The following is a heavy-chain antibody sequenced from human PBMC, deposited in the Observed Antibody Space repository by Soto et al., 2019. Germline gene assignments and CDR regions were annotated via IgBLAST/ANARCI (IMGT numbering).Heavy chain of an antibody. CDR1: GFTVSTYA. CDR3: AKGSSASGPYYFDY. V-gene: IGHV3-23*01. J-gene: IGHJ4*02. CDR2: ITGSGGST. Sequence: EVQLLESGGGLVQPGGSLRLSWAASGFTVSTYAMIWVRQSPGTGLEWVSAITGSGGSTSYADSVKGRFTISRDNSKNTLYLQMNSLRADDTALYYCAKGSSASGPYYFDYWGQGTLVTVSS. D-gene: IGHD3-22*01.